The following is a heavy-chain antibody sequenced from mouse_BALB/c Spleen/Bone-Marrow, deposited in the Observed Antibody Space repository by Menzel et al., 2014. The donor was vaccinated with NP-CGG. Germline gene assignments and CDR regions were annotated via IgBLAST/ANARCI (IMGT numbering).Heavy chain of an antibody. V-gene: IGHV1S81*02. CDR1: GYTFTSYW. CDR2: INPSNGRT. D-gene: IGHD2-1*01. CDR3: ARERGNYPFAY. Sequence: QVQLQQPGAELVKPGASVKLSCKASGYTFTSYWMHWVKQRPGQGLEWIGEINPSNGRTNYNEKFKSKATLTVDKSSSPAYMQISSLTSEDSAVYYCARERGNYPFAYWGQGTLVTVSA. J-gene: IGHJ3*01.